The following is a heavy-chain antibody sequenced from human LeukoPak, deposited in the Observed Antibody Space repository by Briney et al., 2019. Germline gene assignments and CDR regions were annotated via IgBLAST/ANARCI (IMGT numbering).Heavy chain of an antibody. CDR1: GYTLTELS. CDR3: ATLGATQGYFDY. CDR2: FDPEDGET. V-gene: IGHV1-24*01. J-gene: IGHJ4*02. D-gene: IGHD1-26*01. Sequence: ASVKVSCKVSGYTLTELSMHWVRQAPGKGLEWMGGFDPEDGETIYAQKFQGRVTMTEDTSTDTAYMELSSLRSEDTAVYYCATLGATQGYFDYWGQGTLVTVSS.